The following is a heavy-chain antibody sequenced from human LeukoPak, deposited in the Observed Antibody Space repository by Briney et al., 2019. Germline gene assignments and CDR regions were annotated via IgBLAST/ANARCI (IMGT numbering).Heavy chain of an antibody. J-gene: IGHJ4*02. V-gene: IGHV4-34*01. CDR2: INHSGST. CDR1: GGSFSGYY. CDR3: ARGPGVITPYYFDY. Sequence: SETLSLTCAVYGGSFSGYYWSWIRQPPGKGLEWIGEINHSGSTNYNPSLKSRVTISVDTSKNQFSLKLISVTAADTAVYYCARGPGVITPYYFDYWGQGTLVTVSS. D-gene: IGHD3-3*01.